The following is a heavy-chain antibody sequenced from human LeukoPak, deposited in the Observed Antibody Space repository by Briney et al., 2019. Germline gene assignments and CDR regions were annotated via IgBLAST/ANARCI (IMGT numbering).Heavy chain of an antibody. CDR3: AKTATLYYYDAPLDY. V-gene: IGHV3-23*01. J-gene: IGHJ4*02. CDR1: GFTFSTYG. D-gene: IGHD3-22*01. Sequence: GGSLRLSCAASGFTFSTYGMSWVRQAPGKGLEWVSSINGAGENTYYADSVKGRFTISRDNSKNTLYLQMSSLRAEDTAVYYCAKTATLYYYDAPLDYWGQGTLVTVSS. CDR2: INGAGENT.